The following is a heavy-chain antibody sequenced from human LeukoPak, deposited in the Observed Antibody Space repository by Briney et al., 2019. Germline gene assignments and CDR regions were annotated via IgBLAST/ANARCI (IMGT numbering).Heavy chain of an antibody. CDR1: GYTFSSYY. J-gene: IGHJ5*02. D-gene: IGHD3-10*01. CDR2: IIPILGIA. V-gene: IGHV1-69*04. Sequence: GASVKVSCKASGYTFSSYYMHWVRQAPGQGLEWMGRIIPILGIANYAQKFQGRVTITADKSTSTAYMELSSLRSEDTAVYYCARDIQGRGVTQKRTNWFDPWGQGTLVTVSS. CDR3: ARDIQGRGVTQKRTNWFDP.